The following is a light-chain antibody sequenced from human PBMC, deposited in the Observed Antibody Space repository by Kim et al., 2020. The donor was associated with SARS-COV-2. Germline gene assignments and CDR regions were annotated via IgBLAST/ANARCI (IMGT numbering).Light chain of an antibody. CDR3: AAWDDSLKGSV. CDR2: SNG. Sequence: QGVTISYAGSVSSNGSNVVNWYQQLPEAAPKLLVYSNGYRPSGVPDRFSGSKSGTSASLAISGLQSEDEADYYCAAWDDSLKGSVFGGGTQLTVL. J-gene: IGLJ3*02. V-gene: IGLV1-44*01. CDR1: VSSNGSNV.